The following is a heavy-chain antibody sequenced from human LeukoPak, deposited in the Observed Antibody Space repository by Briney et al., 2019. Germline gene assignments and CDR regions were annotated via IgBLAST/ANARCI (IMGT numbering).Heavy chain of an antibody. V-gene: IGHV3-48*03. CDR2: ISSSGSTI. J-gene: IGHJ4*02. D-gene: IGHD2-15*01. CDR1: GFTFSSYE. CDR3: VRDGRYCTGGSCYPH. Sequence: GGSLRLSCAASGFTFSSYEMNWVRQAPGKGLGWVSYISSSGSTIYYADSVKGRFTISRDNAKNSLYLQMNSLRAEDTAVYYCVRDGRYCTGGSCYPHWGQGTLVTVSS.